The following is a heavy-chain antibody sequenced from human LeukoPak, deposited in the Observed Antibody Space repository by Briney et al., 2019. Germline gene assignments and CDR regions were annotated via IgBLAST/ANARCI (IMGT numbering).Heavy chain of an antibody. D-gene: IGHD3-22*01. V-gene: IGHV3-30*18. J-gene: IGHJ4*02. CDR3: AKDDYYDTSGYRD. CDR2: ISYDVGKK. Sequence: TGGSLRLSCAASGFTFGGYGMHWVRQAPGKGLEWVAVISYDVGKKYYADSVKGRFTISRDNSKNTLYLQMNSLRAEDTAVYYCAKDDYYDTSGYRDWGQGTLVTVSS. CDR1: GFTFGGYG.